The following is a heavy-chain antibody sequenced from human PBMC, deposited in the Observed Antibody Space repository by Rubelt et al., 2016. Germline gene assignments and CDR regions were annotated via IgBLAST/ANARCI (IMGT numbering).Heavy chain of an antibody. CDR3: AKATSGWSGDSLDY. V-gene: IGHV3-23*01. J-gene: IGHJ4*02. D-gene: IGHD6-19*01. Sequence: GGGLVQPGGSLRLSCAASGFTFSTYAMTWVRQAPGKGLEWVSGLSGSGDTTYYADSVKGRFTISRDNSKNTLYLQMNSLRVEDTAIYYCAKATSGWSGDSLDYWGQGTLVTVSS. CDR1: GFTFSTYA. CDR2: LSGSGDTT.